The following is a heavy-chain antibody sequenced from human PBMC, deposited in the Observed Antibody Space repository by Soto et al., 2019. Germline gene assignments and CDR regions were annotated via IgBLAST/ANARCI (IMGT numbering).Heavy chain of an antibody. CDR2: INTYNAKT. Sequence: ASVKVSCKASGYTFTSYGLSWVRQAPGQGLEWMGWINTYNAKTNFPQKLQGRVTMTTDTSTSTVYMELRSLRSDDTAVYYCARVMSGSSLTDVWGKGTTVTVSS. J-gene: IGHJ6*04. D-gene: IGHD2-15*01. CDR1: GYTFTSYG. CDR3: ARVMSGSSLTDV. V-gene: IGHV1-18*01.